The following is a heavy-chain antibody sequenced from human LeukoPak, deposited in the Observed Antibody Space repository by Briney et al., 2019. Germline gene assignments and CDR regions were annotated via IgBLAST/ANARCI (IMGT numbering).Heavy chain of an antibody. CDR1: GYTFTSYD. CDR2: MNPNSGNT. Sequence: EGSVKVSCKASGYTFTSYDINWVRQATGQGLEWVGWMNPNSGNTGYAQKFQGRVTMTRNTSISTAYMELSSLRSEDTAVYYCARSAGYDFWSGSPYNWFDPWGQGTLVTVSS. V-gene: IGHV1-8*01. D-gene: IGHD3-3*01. CDR3: ARSAGYDFWSGSPYNWFDP. J-gene: IGHJ5*02.